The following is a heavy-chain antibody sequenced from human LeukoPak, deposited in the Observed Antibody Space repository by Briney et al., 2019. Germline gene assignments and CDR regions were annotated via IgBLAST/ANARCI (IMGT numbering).Heavy chain of an antibody. Sequence: TSETLSLTCTVSSGSISTSNYYWGWVRQPPGKALEWIGNIFYSGSTYYSPSLKSRVTISLDPSRNQFSLNVNSVTAADTAEYFCARLTVTPSYDAFDFWGQGTMVIVSS. CDR1: SGSISTSNYY. J-gene: IGHJ3*01. D-gene: IGHD4-17*01. CDR3: ARLTVTPSYDAFDF. V-gene: IGHV4-39*07. CDR2: IFYSGST.